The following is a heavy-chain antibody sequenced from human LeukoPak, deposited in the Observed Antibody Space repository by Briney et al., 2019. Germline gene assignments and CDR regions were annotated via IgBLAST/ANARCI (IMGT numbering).Heavy chain of an antibody. CDR3: ASNAGYSSGWYAIDAFDI. J-gene: IGHJ3*02. Sequence: GASVKVSCKVSGYTLTELSMHWVRQAPGKGLEWMGGFDPDDGETIYAQKFQGRVTMTEDTSTDTAYMELSSLRAEDTAVYYCASNAGYSSGWYAIDAFDIWGQGTMVTVAS. CDR2: FDPDDGET. CDR1: GYTLTELS. D-gene: IGHD6-19*01. V-gene: IGHV1-24*01.